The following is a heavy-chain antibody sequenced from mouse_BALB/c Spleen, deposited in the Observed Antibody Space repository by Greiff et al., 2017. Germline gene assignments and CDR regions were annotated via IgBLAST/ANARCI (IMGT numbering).Heavy chain of an antibody. CDR3: ARGTVGRTYWYFDV. D-gene: IGHD1-1*01. Sequence: VKLQQSGAELVRPGVSVKISCKGSGYTFTDYAMHWVKQSHAKSLEWIGVISTYYGDASYNQKFKGKATMTVDKSSSTAYMELARLTSEDSAIYYCARGTVGRTYWYFDVWGAGTTVTVSS. CDR2: ISTYYGDA. J-gene: IGHJ1*01. CDR1: GYTFTDYA. V-gene: IGHV1S137*01.